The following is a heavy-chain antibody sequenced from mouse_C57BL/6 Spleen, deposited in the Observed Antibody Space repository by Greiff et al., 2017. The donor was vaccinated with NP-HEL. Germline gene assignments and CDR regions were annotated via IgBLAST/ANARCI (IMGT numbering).Heavy chain of an antibody. CDR2: IYPRSGNT. CDR3: ARRGAYSNYAMDY. J-gene: IGHJ4*01. Sequence: VQLQQSGAELARPGASVKLSCKASGYTFTSYGISWVKQRTGQGLEWIGEIYPRSGNTYYNEKFKGKATLTADKSSSTAYMELRSLTSEDSAVYFCARRGAYSNYAMDYWGQGTSVTVSS. D-gene: IGHD2-5*01. CDR1: GYTFTSYG. V-gene: IGHV1-81*01.